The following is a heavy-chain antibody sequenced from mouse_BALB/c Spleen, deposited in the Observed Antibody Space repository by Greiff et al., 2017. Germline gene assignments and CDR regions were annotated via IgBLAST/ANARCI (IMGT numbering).Heavy chain of an antibody. Sequence: QVQLQQSGAELVRPGTSVKVSCKASGYAFTNYLIEWVKQRPGQGLEWIGVINPGSGGTNYNEKFKGKATLTADKSSSTAYMQLSSLTSDDSAVYFCARRDYYGYWYFDVWGAGTTVTVSS. D-gene: IGHD1-1*01. V-gene: IGHV1-54*01. J-gene: IGHJ1*01. CDR1: GYAFTNYL. CDR2: INPGSGGT. CDR3: ARRDYYGYWYFDV.